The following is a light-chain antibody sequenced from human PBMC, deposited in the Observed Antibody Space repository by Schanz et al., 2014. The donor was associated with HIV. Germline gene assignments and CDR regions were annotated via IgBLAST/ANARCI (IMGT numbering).Light chain of an antibody. Sequence: EIVLTQSPGTLSLSLGERATLSCRASQSVSSNFLAWYQQKPNQAPRLLIFGASNRATGIPDRFSGSESGTDFTLTISRVEPEDFAVYYCQQYGSLPQTFGQGTKVEIK. V-gene: IGKV3-20*01. J-gene: IGKJ1*01. CDR3: QQYGSLPQT. CDR2: GAS. CDR1: QSVSSNF.